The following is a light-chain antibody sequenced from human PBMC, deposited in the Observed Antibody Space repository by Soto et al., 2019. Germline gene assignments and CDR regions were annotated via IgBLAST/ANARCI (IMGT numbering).Light chain of an antibody. CDR2: DAS. Sequence: DVQLTQAPSTLSASVGDRVTITCRASQSIGNWLAWYQQKPGKAPNLLIYDASTLENGVPSRFSGSASGTDFTLTISSPQPYDFATYYCQQYNSYSPRTFGQGTKVDIK. CDR3: QQYNSYSPRT. V-gene: IGKV1-5*01. CDR1: QSIGNW. J-gene: IGKJ1*01.